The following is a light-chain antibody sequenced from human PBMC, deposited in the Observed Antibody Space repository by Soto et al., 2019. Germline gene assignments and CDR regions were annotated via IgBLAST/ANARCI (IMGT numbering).Light chain of an antibody. CDR3: QQYGSSPIT. Sequence: ILFTHPPVTVSLSPGERSTLCCSSSQSVSSSYLSWYQQKPGQAPRLLIYDASNRATGIPARFSGDGSVTHFTLTISRLEAEDFVMYYCQQYGSSPITFGQGTRLEIK. CDR2: DAS. V-gene: IGKV3-20*01. CDR1: QSVSSSY. J-gene: IGKJ5*01.